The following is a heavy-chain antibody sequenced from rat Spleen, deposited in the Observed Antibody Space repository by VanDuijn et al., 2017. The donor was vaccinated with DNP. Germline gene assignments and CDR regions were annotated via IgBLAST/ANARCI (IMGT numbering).Heavy chain of an antibody. D-gene: IGHD1-2*01. CDR1: GFTFSSFP. V-gene: IGHV5-46*01. J-gene: IGHJ4*01. CDR3: TRDNYSSYMPYYYAMDA. Sequence: EVQLVESGGGLVQPGRSMKLSCAASGFTFSSFPMAWVRQAPTKGLEWVATISTSGGSTYYRDSVKGRFTSYRDNAKSTLYLQMNSLRSEDTATYYCTRDNYSSYMPYYYAMDAWGQGTSVTVSS. CDR2: ISTSGGST.